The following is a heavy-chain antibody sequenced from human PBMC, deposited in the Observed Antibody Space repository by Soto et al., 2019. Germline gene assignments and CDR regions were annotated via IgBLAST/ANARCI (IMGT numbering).Heavy chain of an antibody. CDR1: GFIFSSFG. D-gene: IGHD7-27*01. J-gene: IGHJ4*02. Sequence: GGSLRLSCAASGFIFSSFGMHWVRQAPGKGLEWVAHIWYDGSNTYYADSVKGRFTISRDNSRNTLYLQMNSLRAEDTAVYHCVRDLLGSGGHFDYWGQGTPVTVSS. CDR2: IWYDGSNT. V-gene: IGHV3-33*01. CDR3: VRDLLGSGGHFDY.